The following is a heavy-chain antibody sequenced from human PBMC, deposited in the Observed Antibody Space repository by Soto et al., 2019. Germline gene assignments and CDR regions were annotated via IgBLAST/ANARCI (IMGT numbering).Heavy chain of an antibody. V-gene: IGHV3-49*03. CDR1: GFTFGDYA. D-gene: IGHD3-22*01. Sequence: PGGSLRLCCTASGFTFGDYAMSWFRQAPGKGLEWVGFIRSKAYGGTTEYAASVKGRFTISRDDSKSIAYLQMNSLKTEDTAVYYCTSRAPATGTYYDSSGYYYFDYWGQGTLVTVSS. CDR2: IRSKAYGGTT. J-gene: IGHJ4*02. CDR3: TSRAPATGTYYDSSGYYYFDY.